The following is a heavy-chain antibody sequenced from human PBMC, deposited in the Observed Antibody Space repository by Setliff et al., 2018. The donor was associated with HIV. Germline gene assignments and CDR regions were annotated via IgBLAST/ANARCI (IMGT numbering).Heavy chain of an antibody. D-gene: IGHD5-18*01. CDR3: ARLKVGNTAMVPDAFDI. Sequence: GGSLRLSCAASGFNVSSNYMSWVRQAPGKGLEWVSVLYIGGSTYYADSVKGRFAISRDNSKNTLYLQMNSLRAEDTAVYYCARLKVGNTAMVPDAFDIWGQGTMVTVSS. V-gene: IGHV3-53*01. CDR1: GFNVSSNY. J-gene: IGHJ3*02. CDR2: LYIGGST.